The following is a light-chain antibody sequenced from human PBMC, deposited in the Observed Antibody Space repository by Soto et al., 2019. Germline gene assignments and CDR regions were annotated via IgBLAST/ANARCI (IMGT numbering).Light chain of an antibody. CDR1: QSVSNY. J-gene: IGKJ1*01. CDR2: GAS. CDR3: HQYGGSPQT. Sequence: EIVLTQSPGTLSLSPGERDTLSCRDSQSVSNYLAWYQRKPGQAPRLLIYGASSRATGIPDRFSGSGSGTDFTLTISRLEPEDFAVYYCHQYGGSPQTFGQGTKVDIK. V-gene: IGKV3-20*01.